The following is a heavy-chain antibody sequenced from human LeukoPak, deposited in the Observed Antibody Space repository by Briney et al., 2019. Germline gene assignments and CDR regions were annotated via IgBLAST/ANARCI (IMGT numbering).Heavy chain of an antibody. J-gene: IGHJ4*02. V-gene: IGHV3-23*01. Sequence: GGSLRRSCAASGFTFSSYAMSWVRQAPGKGLEWVSAISGSGGSTYYADSVKGRFTISRDNSKNTLYLQMNSLRAEDTAVYYCAKSEGIRDYYDSSGYYYDYWGQGTLVTVSS. D-gene: IGHD3-22*01. CDR1: GFTFSSYA. CDR3: AKSEGIRDYYDSSGYYYDY. CDR2: ISGSGGST.